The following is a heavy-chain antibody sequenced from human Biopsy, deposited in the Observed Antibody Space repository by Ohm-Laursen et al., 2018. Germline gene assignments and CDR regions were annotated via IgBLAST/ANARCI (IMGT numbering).Heavy chain of an antibody. J-gene: IGHJ4*02. CDR3: ATPFQYYDSWGGYPPFDH. Sequence: SSVKVSCKASGGTFSNYAISWVRQAPGEGLEWMGGIIAVSGLVNYAPKLQGRVSITADKSTTTAYMELSNLKSEDTAVYYCATPFQYYDSWGGYPPFDHWGQGTLVTVSS. CDR1: GGTFSNYA. D-gene: IGHD3-3*01. CDR2: IIAVSGLV. V-gene: IGHV1-69*17.